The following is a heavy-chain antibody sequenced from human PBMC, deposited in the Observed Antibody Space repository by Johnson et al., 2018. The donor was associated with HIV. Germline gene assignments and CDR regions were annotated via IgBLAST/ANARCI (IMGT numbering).Heavy chain of an antibody. CDR2: ISYDGSNK. CDR3: AKDRNGGAFDI. V-gene: IGHV3-30*04. CDR1: GFTFSSYA. J-gene: IGHJ3*02. Sequence: QVQLVESGGGLVQPGGSLRLSCAASGFTFSSYAMHWVRQAPGKGLEWVAVISYDGSNKYYADSVKGRFTISSDNSKNTLYLQMNSLRAEDTAVYYCAKDRNGGAFDIWGQGTMVTVSS. D-gene: IGHD1-14*01.